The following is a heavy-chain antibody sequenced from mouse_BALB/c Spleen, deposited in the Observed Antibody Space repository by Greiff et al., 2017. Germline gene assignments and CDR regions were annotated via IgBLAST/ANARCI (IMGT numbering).Heavy chain of an antibody. V-gene: IGHV5-6-3*01. D-gene: IGHD1-3*01. Sequence: DVKLVESGGGLVQPGGSLKLSCAASGFTFSSYGMSWVRQTPDKRLELVATINSNGGSTYYPDSVKGRFTISRDNAKNTLYLQMSSLKSEDTAMYYCASNYYFDYWGQGTTLTVSS. J-gene: IGHJ2*01. CDR1: GFTFSSYG. CDR3: ASNYYFDY. CDR2: INSNGGST.